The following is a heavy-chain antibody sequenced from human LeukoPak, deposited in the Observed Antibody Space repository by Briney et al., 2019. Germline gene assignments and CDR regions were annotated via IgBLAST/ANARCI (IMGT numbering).Heavy chain of an antibody. CDR1: GYSFTSYW. CDR2: IYPGDSDT. Sequence: GESLKISCKGSGYSFTSYWIGWVRQMPGKGLEWMGIIYPGDSDTRYSPSFQGQVTISADKSISTAHLQWSSLKASDTAMYYCARRGYCSSTSCYWFDPWGQGTLVTVSS. V-gene: IGHV5-51*01. J-gene: IGHJ5*02. D-gene: IGHD2-2*01. CDR3: ARRGYCSSTSCYWFDP.